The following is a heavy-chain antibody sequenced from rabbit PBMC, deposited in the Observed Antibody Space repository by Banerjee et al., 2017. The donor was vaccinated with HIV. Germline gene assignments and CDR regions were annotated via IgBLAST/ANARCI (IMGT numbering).Heavy chain of an antibody. CDR1: GFDFSSSYY. CDR2: IYTGSSGST. V-gene: IGHV1S45*01. Sequence: QEQLEESGGGLVKPEGSLTLTCKASGFDFSSSYYMCWVRQAPGKGLEWIACIYTGSSGSTYYASWAKGRFTISKTSSTTVTLQMTSLTAADTATYFCARDLAGVIGWNFNLWGPGTLVTVS. CDR3: ARDLAGVIGWNFNL. D-gene: IGHD4-1*01. J-gene: IGHJ4*01.